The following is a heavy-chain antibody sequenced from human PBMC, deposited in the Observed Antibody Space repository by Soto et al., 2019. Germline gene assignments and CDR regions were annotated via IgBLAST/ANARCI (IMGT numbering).Heavy chain of an antibody. D-gene: IGHD3-3*01. CDR3: ARDLARTIFGVGITNPYYYYYGMDV. Sequence: GGSLRLSCAASGFTFSSDAMHWVRQAPGKGLEWVAVISYDGSNKYYADSVKGRFTISRDNSKNTLYLQMNSLRAEDTAVYYCARDLARTIFGVGITNPYYYYYGMDVWGQGTTVTVSS. V-gene: IGHV3-30-3*01. CDR1: GFTFSSDA. J-gene: IGHJ6*02. CDR2: ISYDGSNK.